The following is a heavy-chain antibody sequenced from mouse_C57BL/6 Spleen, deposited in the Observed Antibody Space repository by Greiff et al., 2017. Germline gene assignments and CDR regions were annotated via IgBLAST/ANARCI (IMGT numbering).Heavy chain of an antibody. D-gene: IGHD2-2*01. CDR1: GYSITSGYY. Sequence: VQLKESGPGLVKPSQSLSLTCSVTGYSITSGYYWNWIRQFPGNKLEWMGYISYDGSNNYNPSLKNRISITRDTSKNQFFLKLNSVTTEDTATYYCARERGIYYGYDEGYYFDYWGQGTTLTVSS. CDR3: ARERGIYYGYDEGYYFDY. CDR2: ISYDGSN. V-gene: IGHV3-6*01. J-gene: IGHJ2*01.